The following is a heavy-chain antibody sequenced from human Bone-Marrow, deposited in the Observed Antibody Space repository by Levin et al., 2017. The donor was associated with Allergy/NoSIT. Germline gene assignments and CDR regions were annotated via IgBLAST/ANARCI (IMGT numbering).Heavy chain of an antibody. CDR1: GGSITGYY. V-gene: IGHV4-59*01. D-gene: IGHD2-15*01. CDR2: VYYTGST. CDR3: ARLPPPGFCSAGSCYFFDK. Sequence: PSETLSLTCSVSGGSITGYYWSWIRQPPGKGLEWIGYVYYTGSTNYNPSLKSRVTISLHTSENQFSLKLISLTTADTAVYFCARLPPPGFCSAGSCYFFDKWGQGTLVTVSA. J-gene: IGHJ4*02.